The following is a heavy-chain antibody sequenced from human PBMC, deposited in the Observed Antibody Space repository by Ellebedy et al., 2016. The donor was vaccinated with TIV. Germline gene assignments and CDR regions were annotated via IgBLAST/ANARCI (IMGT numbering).Heavy chain of an antibody. D-gene: IGHD6-13*01. Sequence: AASVKVSCKSSGYTFIDYGVTWARQAPGQGLDWMGWVSAYSGNTNYAENLQGRVTMTTDTSTSTAYMELRSLRSDDTAVYYCARERRAAAGTRGAVYNWFDPWGQGTLVTVSS. CDR1: GYTFIDYG. CDR3: ARERRAAAGTRGAVYNWFDP. V-gene: IGHV1-18*01. J-gene: IGHJ5*02. CDR2: VSAYSGNT.